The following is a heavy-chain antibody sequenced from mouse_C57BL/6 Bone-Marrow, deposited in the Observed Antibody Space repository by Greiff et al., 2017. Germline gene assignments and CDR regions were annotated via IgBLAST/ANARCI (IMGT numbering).Heavy chain of an antibody. J-gene: IGHJ4*01. CDR2: IYPKSVIT. Sequence: LVESGAELARPGASVKLSCKASGYTFTSYGISWVKQRTGQGLEWIGEIYPKSVITYSNEKFKGKATLTAEKSSSTAYRELSMLTYEDSAVYFCAGSSDEDYAMDYWGQGTSVTVSS. D-gene: IGHD1-1*01. CDR3: AGSSDEDYAMDY. V-gene: IGHV1-81*01. CDR1: GYTFTSYG.